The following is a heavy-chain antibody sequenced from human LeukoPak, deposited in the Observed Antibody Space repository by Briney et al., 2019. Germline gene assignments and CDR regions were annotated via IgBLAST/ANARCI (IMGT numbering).Heavy chain of an antibody. Sequence: GGSLRLSCAASGFTVSGNYMSWVRQAPGKGLEWVSVIYSGGGTDYADSVKGRFTISRDNSKNTLYLQMNSLRAEDTAVYYCASKGQSSGWYGNWGQGTLVTVSS. J-gene: IGHJ4*02. D-gene: IGHD6-19*01. CDR3: ASKGQSSGWYGN. CDR2: IYSGGGT. V-gene: IGHV3-66*01. CDR1: GFTVSGNY.